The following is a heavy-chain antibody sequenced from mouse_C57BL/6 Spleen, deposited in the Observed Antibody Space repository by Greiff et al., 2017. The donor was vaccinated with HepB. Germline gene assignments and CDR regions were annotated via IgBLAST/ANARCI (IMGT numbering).Heavy chain of an antibody. CDR1: GYTFTSYG. J-gene: IGHJ2*01. Sequence: VQLQESGAELARPGASVKLSCKASGYTFTSYGISWVKQRTGQGLEWIGEIYPRSGNTYYNEKFKGKATLTADKSSSTAYMELRSLTSEDSAVYFCARLDIEYSNYPYYWGQGTTLTVSS. CDR3: ARLDIEYSNYPYY. D-gene: IGHD2-5*01. V-gene: IGHV1-81*01. CDR2: IYPRSGNT.